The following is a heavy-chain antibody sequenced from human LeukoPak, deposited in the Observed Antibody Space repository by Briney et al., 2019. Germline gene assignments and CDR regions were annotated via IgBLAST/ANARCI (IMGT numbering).Heavy chain of an antibody. Sequence: GGSLRLSCAASGFTFSSYAMSWVRQAPGKGLEWVLAISGSGGSTYYADSVKGRFTISRDNSKNTLYLQMNSLRAEDTAVYYCAKDVLRFLEWLPGMDYFDYWGQGTLVTVSS. CDR3: AKDVLRFLEWLPGMDYFDY. D-gene: IGHD3-3*01. CDR1: GFTFSSYA. V-gene: IGHV3-23*01. J-gene: IGHJ4*02. CDR2: ISGSGGST.